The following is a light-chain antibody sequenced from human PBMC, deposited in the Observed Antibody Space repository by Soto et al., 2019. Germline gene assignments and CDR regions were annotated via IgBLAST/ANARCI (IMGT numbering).Light chain of an antibody. CDR2: GAS. CDR1: QSISIY. V-gene: IGKV1-39*01. J-gene: IGKJ5*01. Sequence: PAPQCALEGERVDINGRVSQSISIYLNWYQLKPGKAPNLLMYGASYLKSGVPTRFSGSGSGTDFTLTISSLQPEDFAIYYCQQTYTTPEITFGQGTRLEIK. CDR3: QQTYTTPEIT.